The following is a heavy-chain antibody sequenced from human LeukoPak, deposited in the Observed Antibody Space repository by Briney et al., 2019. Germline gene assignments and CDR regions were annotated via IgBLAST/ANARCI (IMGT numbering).Heavy chain of an antibody. Sequence: PGGSLRLSCAASGFTFSSYGMHWVRQAPGKGLEWVSYISSSGSTIYYADSVKGRFTISRDNAKNSLYLQMNSLRAEDTAVYYCARVPLNQWLVRWNYYYMDVWGKGTTVTISS. CDR1: GFTFSSYG. CDR2: ISSSGSTI. V-gene: IGHV3-48*04. J-gene: IGHJ6*03. CDR3: ARVPLNQWLVRWNYYYMDV. D-gene: IGHD6-19*01.